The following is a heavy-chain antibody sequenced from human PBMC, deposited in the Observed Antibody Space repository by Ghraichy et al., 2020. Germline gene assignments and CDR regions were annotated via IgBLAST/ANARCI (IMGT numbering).Heavy chain of an antibody. D-gene: IGHD6-6*01. Sequence: GGSLRLSCADSGFTFSIYSMHWVRQAPGKGLEWVSSISPTGDYIYYSDSLKGRFTISRDNAKSSLSLHIDSLRAEDTAIYYCARRIGARPLDFWGQGTLVSVSS. CDR2: ISPTGDYI. CDR1: GFTFSIYS. V-gene: IGHV3-21*01. J-gene: IGHJ4*02. CDR3: ARRIGARPLDF.